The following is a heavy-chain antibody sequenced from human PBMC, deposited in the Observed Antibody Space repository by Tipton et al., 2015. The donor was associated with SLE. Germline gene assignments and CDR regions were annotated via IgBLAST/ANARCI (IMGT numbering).Heavy chain of an antibody. V-gene: IGHV1-18*01. J-gene: IGHJ6*02. CDR1: GYTFTSYG. CDR2: ISAYNGNT. CDR3: ARDPLIYDSSGYSWSYYYGMDV. D-gene: IGHD3-22*01. Sequence: QLVQSGAEVKKPGASVKVSCKASGYTFTSYGISWVRQAPGQGLEWMGWISAYNGNTNYAQKLQGRVTLTTDASTSTAYMELRSLRSDDTAVYYCARDPLIYDSSGYSWSYYYGMDVWGQGTTVTVSS.